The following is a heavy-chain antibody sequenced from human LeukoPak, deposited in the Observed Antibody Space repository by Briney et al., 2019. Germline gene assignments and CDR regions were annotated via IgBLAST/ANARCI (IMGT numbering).Heavy chain of an antibody. CDR2: IYHSGST. V-gene: IGHV4-4*02. Sequence: SETLSLTCAVSGVSISSSNWWSWVRQPPGKGLEWIGEIYHSGSTNYNPSLKSRVTISVDKSKNQFSLKLSSVTAADTAVYYCAREVISDYGDPYYFDYWGQGTLVTVSS. CDR3: AREVISDYGDPYYFDY. J-gene: IGHJ4*02. CDR1: GVSISSSNW. D-gene: IGHD4-17*01.